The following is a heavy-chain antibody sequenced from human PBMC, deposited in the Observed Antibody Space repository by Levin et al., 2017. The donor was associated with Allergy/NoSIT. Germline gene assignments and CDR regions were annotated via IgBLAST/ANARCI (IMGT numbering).Heavy chain of an antibody. D-gene: IGHD6-13*01. CDR1: GGSFSGYY. CDR3: TLKQQLPPYSWFDP. V-gene: IGHV4-34*01. CDR2: INHSGST. Sequence: PSETLSLTCAVYGGSFSGYYWSWIRQPPGKGLEWIGEINHSGSTNYNPSLKSRVTISVDTSKNQFSLKLSSVTAADTAVYYCTLKQQLPPYSWFDPWGQGTLVTVSS. J-gene: IGHJ5*02.